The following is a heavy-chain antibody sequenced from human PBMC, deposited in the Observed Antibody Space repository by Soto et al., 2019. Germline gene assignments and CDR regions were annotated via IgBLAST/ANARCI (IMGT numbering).Heavy chain of an antibody. CDR2: ISGSGGST. Sequence: GGSLRLSCASSGFTFISYAMSWVRQAPGKGLEWVSAISGSGGSTYYADSVKGRFTISRDNSKNTLYLQMNSLRAEDTAVYYCAKDLHTAMVTYFDYWGQGTLVTAPQ. V-gene: IGHV3-23*01. CDR3: AKDLHTAMVTYFDY. D-gene: IGHD5-18*01. CDR1: GFTFISYA. J-gene: IGHJ4*02.